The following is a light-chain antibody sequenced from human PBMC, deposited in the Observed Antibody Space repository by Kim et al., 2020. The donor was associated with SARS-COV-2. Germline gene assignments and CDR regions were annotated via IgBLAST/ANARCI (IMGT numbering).Light chain of an antibody. CDR2: GNN. CDR3: QSYDISLSARV. CDR1: SSNIGAGYD. J-gene: IGLJ3*02. Sequence: RVTVSGTGSSSNIGAGYDVPWYQQLPGTAPKPLIYGNNNRPSGVPDRFSCAKSGTSASLAITGLQAEDEADYYCQSYDISLSARVFGGGTQLTVL. V-gene: IGLV1-40*01.